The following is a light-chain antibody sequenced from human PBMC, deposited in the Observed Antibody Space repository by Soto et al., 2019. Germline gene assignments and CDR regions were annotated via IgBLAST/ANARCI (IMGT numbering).Light chain of an antibody. Sequence: EIALTQSPATLSLSPGGRTTLSSRASQSLSGTLAWFQQKPGQPPRLLIYGASNRATGIPARFTASGSGTDFTLTISSLEPEDFAVYYCQQRTLWPRTFGQGTKV. CDR2: GAS. CDR3: QQRTLWPRT. J-gene: IGKJ1*01. V-gene: IGKV3-11*01. CDR1: QSLSGT.